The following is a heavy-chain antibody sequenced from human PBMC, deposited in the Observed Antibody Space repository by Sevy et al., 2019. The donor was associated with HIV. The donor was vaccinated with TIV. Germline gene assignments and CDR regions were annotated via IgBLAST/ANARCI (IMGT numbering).Heavy chain of an antibody. V-gene: IGHV3-30*18. CDR1: GFTFSSYG. CDR3: AKDGRYCSGGSCYAARFDY. J-gene: IGHJ4*02. D-gene: IGHD2-15*01. CDR2: ISYDGSNK. Sequence: GGSLRLSCAASGFTFSSYGVHWVRQAPGKGLEWVAVISYDGSNKYYADSVKGRFTISRDNSKNTLYLQMNSLRAEDTAVYYCAKDGRYCSGGSCYAARFDYWGQGTLVTVSS.